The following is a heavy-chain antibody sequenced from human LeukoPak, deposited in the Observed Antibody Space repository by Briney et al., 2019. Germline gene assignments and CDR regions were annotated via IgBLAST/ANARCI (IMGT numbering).Heavy chain of an antibody. CDR3: TYGSGSQDY. Sequence: PGGSLRLSCAASGFTFSSYAMHWVRQAPGKGLEWVAVISYDGSNKYYADSVKGRFTISRNNSKNTLYLQMNSLRAEDTAVYYCTYGSGSQDYWGQGTLVTISS. V-gene: IGHV3-30-3*01. CDR2: ISYDGSNK. CDR1: GFTFSSYA. J-gene: IGHJ4*02. D-gene: IGHD3-10*01.